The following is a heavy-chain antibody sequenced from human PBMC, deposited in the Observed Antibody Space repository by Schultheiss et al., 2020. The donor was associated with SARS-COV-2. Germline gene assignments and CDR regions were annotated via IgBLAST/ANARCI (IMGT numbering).Heavy chain of an antibody. D-gene: IGHD6-13*01. CDR1: GGTFSSYA. CDR3: ARHARGDSSSWFDP. CDR2: IIPIFGTA. V-gene: IGHV1-69*13. Sequence: SVKVSCKASGGTFSSYAISWVRQAPGQGLEWMGGIIPIFGTANYAQKFQGRVTITADESTSTAYMELSSLRSEDTAVYYCARHARGDSSSWFDPWGQGTLVTVSS. J-gene: IGHJ5*02.